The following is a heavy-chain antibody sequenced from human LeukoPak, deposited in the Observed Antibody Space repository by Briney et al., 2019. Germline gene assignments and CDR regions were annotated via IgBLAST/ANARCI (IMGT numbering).Heavy chain of an antibody. D-gene: IGHD3-9*01. Sequence: PGGSLRLSCAASGFTFSSYAMHWVRQAPGKGLEWVAVISYDGSNKYYADSVKGRFTISRDNSKNTLYLQMNSLRAEDTAVYYCAREPAYYGILTGYNYNWFDPWGQGTLVTVSS. V-gene: IGHV3-30*01. CDR2: ISYDGSNK. CDR3: AREPAYYGILTGYNYNWFDP. CDR1: GFTFSSYA. J-gene: IGHJ5*02.